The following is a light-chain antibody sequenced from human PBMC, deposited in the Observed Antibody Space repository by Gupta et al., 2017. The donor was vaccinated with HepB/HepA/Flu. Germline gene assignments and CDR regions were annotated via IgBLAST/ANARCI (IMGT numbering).Light chain of an antibody. CDR1: QKVSSN. CDR2: GAA. Sequence: EIVMTQSPATLSVSPGERATLSCRARQKVSSNLAWYHQKPGQAPSPLMYGAATRATGIPARCIGSGSGTEFILTISSLQSEDFAVDYCQQYNNCFLTFGQGTKVKIK. CDR3: QQYNNCFLT. V-gene: IGKV3-15*01. J-gene: IGKJ1*01.